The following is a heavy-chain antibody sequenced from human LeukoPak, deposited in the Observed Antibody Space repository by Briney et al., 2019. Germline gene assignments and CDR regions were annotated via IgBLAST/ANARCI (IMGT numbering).Heavy chain of an antibody. CDR3: ARGGVGLRGWELLHSNDY. J-gene: IGHJ4*02. CDR1: GYTFTDYY. Sequence: ASVKVSCKASGYTFTDYYMHWVRQAPGQGLEWMGWINPFSDNRNYAQNLQGRVTMTTDTSTSTAYMQLRSLRSDDTALYYCARGGVGLRGWELLHSNDYWGQGTLVTVSS. CDR2: INPFSDNR. D-gene: IGHD1-26*01. V-gene: IGHV1-18*04.